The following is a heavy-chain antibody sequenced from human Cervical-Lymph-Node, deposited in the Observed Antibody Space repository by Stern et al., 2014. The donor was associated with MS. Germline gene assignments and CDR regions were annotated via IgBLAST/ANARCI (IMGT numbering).Heavy chain of an antibody. CDR3: ARGSGDNWFGP. J-gene: IGHJ5*02. D-gene: IGHD3-10*01. V-gene: IGHV1-69*06. CDR1: GG. CDR2: VIPFVGTS. Sequence: QVQLVQSGAEVKKPGSSVKVSCKSSGGISWVRQAPGQGLEWMGGVIPFVGTSNYAQKFPGRVTITADTSTNTTYLHLSRLTSADAAVYYCARGSGDNWFGPWGQGTLVTVSS.